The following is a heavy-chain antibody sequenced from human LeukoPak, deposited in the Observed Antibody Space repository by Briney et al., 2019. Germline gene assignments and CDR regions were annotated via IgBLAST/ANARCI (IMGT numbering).Heavy chain of an antibody. CDR3: AKEAGAVADLDY. D-gene: IGHD6-19*01. Sequence: GGSLRLSCAASGFTFYSYGMHWVRQAPGKGLEWVASTRYDGSNDHYADSVKGRFTISRDNSKKTLYLQMISLRPDDTAVYYCAKEAGAVADLDYWGQGTLVTVSS. V-gene: IGHV3-30*02. CDR2: TRYDGSND. CDR1: GFTFYSYG. J-gene: IGHJ4*02.